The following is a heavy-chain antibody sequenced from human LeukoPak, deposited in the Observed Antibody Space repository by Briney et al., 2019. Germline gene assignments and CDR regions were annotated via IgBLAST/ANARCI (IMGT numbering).Heavy chain of an antibody. CDR3: AREVGQYSSGWLSSEFYFDY. D-gene: IGHD6-19*01. J-gene: IGHJ4*02. Sequence: SETLSLTCTVSGGSISSYYWSWIRQPAGKGLEWIGRIYSSGSTNYDPSLKSRVTMSVDTSKNQFSLNLSSVTAADTAVYYCAREVGQYSSGWLSSEFYFDYWGQGTLVTVSS. CDR1: GGSISSYY. CDR2: IYSSGST. V-gene: IGHV4-4*07.